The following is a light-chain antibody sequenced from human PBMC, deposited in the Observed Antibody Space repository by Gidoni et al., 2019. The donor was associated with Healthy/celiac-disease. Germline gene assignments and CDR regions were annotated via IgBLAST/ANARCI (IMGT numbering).Light chain of an antibody. V-gene: IGKV1-39*01. J-gene: IGKJ2*02. CDR1: KSISSY. CDR3: QQSYSTPPST. CDR2: AAS. Sequence: DIQMTQSPSSLSASVGDRVTITCRASKSISSYLNWYQQKPGKAPKLLIYAASSLQSGVPSRFSGSGSGTDFTLTISSLQPEDFATYYCQQSYSTPPSTFGQGTKLEIK.